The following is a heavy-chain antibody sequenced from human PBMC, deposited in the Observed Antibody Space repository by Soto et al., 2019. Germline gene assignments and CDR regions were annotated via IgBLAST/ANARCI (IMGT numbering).Heavy chain of an antibody. CDR3: ARHRYYDFWSGYYDYYYYGMDV. CDR2: IYPGDADT. V-gene: IGHV5-51*01. Sequence: GQSLKSSRKGSGYSFTSYCIGWVRQMPGQGLEWMGIIYPGDADTRYSPSFQGQVTISADKSISTAYLQWSSLKASDTAMYSCARHRYYDFWSGYYDYYYYGMDVWGQGTTV. D-gene: IGHD3-3*01. CDR1: GYSFTSYC. J-gene: IGHJ6*02.